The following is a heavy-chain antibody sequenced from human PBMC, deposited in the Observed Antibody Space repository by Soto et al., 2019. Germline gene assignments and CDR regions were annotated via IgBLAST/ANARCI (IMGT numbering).Heavy chain of an antibody. CDR2: ISGSGGST. CDR1: GFTFSSYA. D-gene: IGHD3-22*01. Sequence: GSLRLSCAASGFTFSSYAMSWVRQAPGKGLEWVSAISGSGGSTYYADSVKGRFTISRDNSKNTLYLQMNSLRAEDTAVYYCAKDQYYDSSGYANYWGQGTLVTVSS. CDR3: AKDQYYDSSGYANY. J-gene: IGHJ4*02. V-gene: IGHV3-23*01.